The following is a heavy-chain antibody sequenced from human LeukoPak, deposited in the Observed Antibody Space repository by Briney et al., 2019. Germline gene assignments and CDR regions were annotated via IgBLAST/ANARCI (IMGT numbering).Heavy chain of an antibody. D-gene: IGHD6-6*01. CDR3: ARGVAARRYYYYYMDV. V-gene: IGHV1-8*01. CDR1: GYTFTSYD. J-gene: IGHJ6*03. CDR2: MNPNSGNT. Sequence: ASVKVSCKDSGYTFTSYDMNWVRQATGQGLEWMGWMNPNSGNTGYAQKFQGRVTMTRNTSISTAYMELSSLRSEDTAVYYCARGVAARRYYYYYMDVWGKGTTVTVSS.